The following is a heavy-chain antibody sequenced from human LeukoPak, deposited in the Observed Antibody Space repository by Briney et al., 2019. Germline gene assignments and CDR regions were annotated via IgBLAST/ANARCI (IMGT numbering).Heavy chain of an antibody. J-gene: IGHJ6*02. CDR1: GFTFSTYG. V-gene: IGHV3-33*06. Sequence: GGSLRLFCAASGFTFSTYGMHWVRQAPGKRLEWVAVTWYDGSYKYYGDSVKGRFTISRDNSKNTLYLQMNSLRAEDTAVYYCAKMSAYYNYYTMDVWGQGTTVTVSS. D-gene: IGHD3-3*01. CDR2: TWYDGSYK. CDR3: AKMSAYYNYYTMDV.